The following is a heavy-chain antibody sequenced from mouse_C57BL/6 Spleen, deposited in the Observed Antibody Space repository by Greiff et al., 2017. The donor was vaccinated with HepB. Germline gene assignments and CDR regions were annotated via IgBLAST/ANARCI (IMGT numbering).Heavy chain of an antibody. V-gene: IGHV1-81*01. D-gene: IGHD1-1*01. CDR1: GYTFTSYG. CDR2: IYPRSGNT. J-gene: IGHJ4*01. CDR3: ARYYGALYARDY. Sequence: VQLQESGAELARPGASVKLSCKASGYTFTSYGISWVNQRTGPGLEWIGEIYPRSGNTYYNEKFKGKATLTADTSSSTAYMELRSLTSEDSAVYFCARYYGALYARDYWGQGTSVTVSS.